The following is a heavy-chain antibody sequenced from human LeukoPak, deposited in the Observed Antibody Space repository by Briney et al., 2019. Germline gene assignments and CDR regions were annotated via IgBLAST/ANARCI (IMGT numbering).Heavy chain of an antibody. Sequence: GGSLRLSCAASGFTFSSYWMSWVRQAPGKGLEWVANIKQDGSEKYYVDSVKGRFTISRDNSKNTLYLQMNSLRAEDTAVYYCAKISRKDDFWSGYSGYYYYGMDVWGQGTTVTVSS. CDR1: GFTFSSYW. CDR3: AKISRKDDFWSGYSGYYYYGMDV. J-gene: IGHJ6*02. CDR2: IKQDGSEK. V-gene: IGHV3-7*03. D-gene: IGHD3-3*01.